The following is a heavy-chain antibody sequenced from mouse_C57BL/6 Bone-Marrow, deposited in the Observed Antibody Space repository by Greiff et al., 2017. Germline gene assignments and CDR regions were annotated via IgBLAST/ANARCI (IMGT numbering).Heavy chain of an antibody. CDR2: IYPGNSDT. V-gene: IGHV1-5*01. D-gene: IGHD2-12*01. J-gene: IGHJ4*01. CDR3: TREVLQSYAMDY. Sequence: VQLQQSGTVLARPGASVKMSCKTSGYTFTSYWMHWVKQRPGQGLEWIGAIYPGNSDTSYNQKFKGKAKLTAVTSASTAYIELSSLTNEDSAVYYCTREVLQSYAMDYWGQGTSVTVSS. CDR1: GYTFTSYW.